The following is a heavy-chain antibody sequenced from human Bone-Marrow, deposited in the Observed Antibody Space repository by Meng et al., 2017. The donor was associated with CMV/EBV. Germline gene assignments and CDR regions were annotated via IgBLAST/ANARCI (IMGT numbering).Heavy chain of an antibody. Sequence: SLKISCAASGFTFSSYEMNWVRQAPGKGLEWVSYISSSGSTIYYADSVEGRFTIARDNAKNSLYLQMNSLRAEDTAVYYCGRDAYGDYYNLIYYWGQGTLVTVSS. CDR1: GFTFSSYE. D-gene: IGHD2-21*02. CDR3: GRDAYGDYYNLIYY. J-gene: IGHJ4*02. V-gene: IGHV3-48*03. CDR2: ISSSGSTI.